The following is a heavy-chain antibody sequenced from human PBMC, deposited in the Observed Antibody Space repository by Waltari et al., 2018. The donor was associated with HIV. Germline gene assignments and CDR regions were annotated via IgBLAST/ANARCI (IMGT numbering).Heavy chain of an antibody. CDR1: GGSISTSGYY. J-gene: IGHJ6*02. V-gene: IGHV4-39*01. CDR2: IYYTGAT. CDR3: ARSSGHEYYFHGMHV. Sequence: QVQLQESGPGLVKPSETLSPTCTVSGGSISTSGYYWGWIRQPTGMGLQWIGIIYYTGATYYNPSLKSGVTISVDTSNNQFSLKLTSVTAADTAVYYCARSSGHEYYFHGMHVWGQGTTVTVSS. D-gene: IGHD3-22*01.